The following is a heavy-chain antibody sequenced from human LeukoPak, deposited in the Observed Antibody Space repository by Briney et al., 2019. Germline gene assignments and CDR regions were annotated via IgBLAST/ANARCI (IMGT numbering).Heavy chain of an antibody. D-gene: IGHD2-15*01. CDR2: IYYSGST. V-gene: IGHV4-39*01. Sequence: SETLSLTCTVSGGSISSSSYYWGWIRQPPGKGLEWIGSIYYSGSTYYNPSLKSRVTISVDTSKNQFSLKLSSVTAADTAVYYCARGHCSGGSCYGRVFAPQLYGMDVWAKGPRSPSP. CDR3: ARGHCSGGSCYGRVFAPQLYGMDV. CDR1: GGSISSSSYY. J-gene: IGHJ6*02.